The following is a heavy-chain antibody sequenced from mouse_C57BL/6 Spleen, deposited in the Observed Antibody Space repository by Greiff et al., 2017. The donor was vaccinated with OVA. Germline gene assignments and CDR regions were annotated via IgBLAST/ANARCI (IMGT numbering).Heavy chain of an antibody. Sequence: EVHLVESGGGLVKPGGSLKLSCAASGFTFSDYGMHWVRQAPEKGLEWVAYISSGSSTIYYADTVKGRFTISRDNAKNTLFLQMTSLRSEDTAMYYCARVLYYYAMDYWGQGTSVTVSS. D-gene: IGHD6-5*01. CDR2: ISSGSSTI. J-gene: IGHJ4*01. CDR1: GFTFSDYG. V-gene: IGHV5-17*01. CDR3: ARVLYYYAMDY.